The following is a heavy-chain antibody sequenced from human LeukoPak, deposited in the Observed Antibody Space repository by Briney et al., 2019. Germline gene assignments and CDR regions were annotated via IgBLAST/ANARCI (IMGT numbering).Heavy chain of an antibody. D-gene: IGHD2-2*01. CDR2: ISHDGSDK. CDR3: AKDLRYCSGTSCYEASGMDV. J-gene: IGHJ6*02. Sequence: PGGSLRLSCAAYGFTFSSYGMHWVRQAPGKGLEWVAAISHDGSDKYYADSVKGRFTISKDNSKNTLSLQMNSLRAEDTAVFFCAKDLRYCSGTSCYEASGMDVWGQGTTVTVSS. CDR1: GFTFSSYG. V-gene: IGHV3-30*18.